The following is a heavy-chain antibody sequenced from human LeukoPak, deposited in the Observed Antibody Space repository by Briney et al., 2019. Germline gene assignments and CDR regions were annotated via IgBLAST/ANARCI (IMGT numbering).Heavy chain of an antibody. J-gene: IGHJ4*02. CDR1: GFTVSSNY. CDR2: IYSGGST. Sequence: TGGSLRLSCAASGFTVSSNYMSWVRQAPGKGLEWVSVIYSGGSTYYADSVKGRFTISRDNSKNTLYLQMNSLRAEDTAVYYCAGHGSGGTMYYFDYWGQGTLVTVSS. V-gene: IGHV3-53*01. D-gene: IGHD3-10*01. CDR3: AGHGSGGTMYYFDY.